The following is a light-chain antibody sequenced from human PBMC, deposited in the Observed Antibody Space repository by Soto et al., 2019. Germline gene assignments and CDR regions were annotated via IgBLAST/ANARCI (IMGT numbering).Light chain of an antibody. CDR1: QGISSY. CDR3: QQLNGYVALT. V-gene: IGKV1-9*01. CDR2: DAS. J-gene: IGKJ4*01. Sequence: DIQLTQSPSFLSASVGDRVTITCRASQGISSYLAWYQQKPGKAPKLLIYDASTLQSGVPSRFSGCGSGTEVTLTISSLQPEDLATYYCQQLNGYVALTFGGGTKVELK.